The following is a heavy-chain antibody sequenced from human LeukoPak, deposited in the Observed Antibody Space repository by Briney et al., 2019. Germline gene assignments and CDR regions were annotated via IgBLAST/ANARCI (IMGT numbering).Heavy chain of an antibody. CDR2: IYSDGRT. CDR3: TRDPTAVADRGDY. Sequence: GRSLTTFYAVYWLTVGTKYLRSVRQAPGGGRGWDSSIYSDGRTYNADSVKGRFSISRDNFKNSVYLQMNSMRAEDTAVYYCTRDPTAVADRGDYWGQGALVTVSS. CDR1: WLTVGTKY. D-gene: IGHD6-19*01. J-gene: IGHJ4*02. V-gene: IGHV3-53*01.